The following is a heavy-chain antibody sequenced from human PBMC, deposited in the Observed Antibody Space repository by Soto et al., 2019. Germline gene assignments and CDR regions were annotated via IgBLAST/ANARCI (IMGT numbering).Heavy chain of an antibody. Sequence: PSESMSLACSVSNGSMNTDSYYWGWIRQTPGKGLEWIGGINYSRTTFHNVPHKSRVTMSVESSRNQLSLKLTSVTAADTAVYYCARLGGYVSVGYYYLCGSWGQGTLVTVSS. CDR1: NGSMNTDSYY. D-gene: IGHD3-22*01. J-gene: IGHJ5*02. CDR2: INYSRTT. CDR3: ARLGGYVSVGYYYLCGS. V-gene: IGHV4-39*01.